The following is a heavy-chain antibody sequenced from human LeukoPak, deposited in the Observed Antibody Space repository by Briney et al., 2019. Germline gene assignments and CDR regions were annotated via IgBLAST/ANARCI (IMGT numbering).Heavy chain of an antibody. CDR2: ISWNSGSK. V-gene: IGHV3-9*01. D-gene: IGHD5-18*01. Sequence: PGGSLRLSCAASGFTFDDYAMHWVRQAPGKGVEGVSGISWNSGSKDYEDSVKGRLTISRDNAKKSVYLEMNSLRAEDTALYYCAKDKGRGYSYGNLDYWGHGTLVTVSS. CDR3: AKDKGRGYSYGNLDY. CDR1: GFTFDDYA. J-gene: IGHJ4*01.